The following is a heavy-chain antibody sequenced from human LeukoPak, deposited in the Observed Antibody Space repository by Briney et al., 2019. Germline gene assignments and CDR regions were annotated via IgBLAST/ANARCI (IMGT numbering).Heavy chain of an antibody. Sequence: ASVKVSCKASGYIFTSYDINWVRQATGQGLEWMGWMNPNSGNTGYAQKFQGRVTMTRNTSISTAYMELSSLRSEDTAVYYCARGPSSWLYYFDYWGQGTLVTVSS. D-gene: IGHD6-13*01. CDR3: ARGPSSWLYYFDY. V-gene: IGHV1-8*01. CDR1: GYIFTSYD. CDR2: MNPNSGNT. J-gene: IGHJ4*02.